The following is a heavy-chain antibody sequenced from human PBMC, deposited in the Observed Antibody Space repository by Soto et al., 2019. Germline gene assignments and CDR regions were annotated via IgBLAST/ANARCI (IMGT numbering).Heavy chain of an antibody. D-gene: IGHD2-2*01. Sequence: QVQLVQSGAELKKRGSSVKVSCKASGGTFSSYAISWVRQAPGQGLDWMGGIIPIFGTANYAQKFQGRVTITADESTSTAYMELSSLRSEDTAVYYCARHVPAAGYYYGMDVWGQGTTVTVSS. CDR1: GGTFSSYA. J-gene: IGHJ6*02. CDR3: ARHVPAAGYYYGMDV. CDR2: IIPIFGTA. V-gene: IGHV1-69*12.